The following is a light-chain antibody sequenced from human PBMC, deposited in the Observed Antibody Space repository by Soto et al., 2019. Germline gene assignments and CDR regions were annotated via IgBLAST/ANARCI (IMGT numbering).Light chain of an antibody. J-gene: IGKJ2*01. CDR2: DAS. CDR1: QSFTNNY. V-gene: IGKV3-20*01. CDR3: QQYGSSPYT. Sequence: EIVLTQSPGTLSFSPGQRAILSCRATQSFTNNYLAWYQQKPGQAPRLLIYDASSRATGIPDRFSGSGSGTDFTLIISRLEPEDFAVYYCQQYGSSPYTFGQGTKLEIK.